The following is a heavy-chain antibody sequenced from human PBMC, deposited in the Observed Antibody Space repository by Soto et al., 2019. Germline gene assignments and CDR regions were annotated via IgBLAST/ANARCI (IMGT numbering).Heavy chain of an antibody. J-gene: IGHJ3*02. CDR1: GFTFSSYA. CDR3: AKGRIFYCSGGSCQGSPFAI. CDR2: ISGSGGST. D-gene: IGHD2-15*01. V-gene: IGHV3-23*01. Sequence: PGGSRRLSCAASGFTFSSYAMSWVRQAPGKGLEWVSAISGSGGSTYYADSVKGRFTISRDNSKNTLYLQMNSLRAEDTAVYYCAKGRIFYCSGGSCQGSPFAIWGQGTMVTVSS.